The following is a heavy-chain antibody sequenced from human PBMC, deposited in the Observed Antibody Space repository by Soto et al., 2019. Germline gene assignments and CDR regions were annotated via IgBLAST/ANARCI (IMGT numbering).Heavy chain of an antibody. CDR1: GGSISSGGYY. D-gene: IGHD6-13*01. CDR3: ARGGIAAAAPPDY. Sequence: QVQLQESGPGLVKPSQTLSLTCTVSGGSISSGGYYWSCIRQHPGKGLEWIGYIYYSGSTYYNPSLKRRVTISVDTSKNQFSLKLSSVTAADTAVYYCARGGIAAAAPPDYWGQGTLVTVSS. V-gene: IGHV4-31*03. J-gene: IGHJ4*02. CDR2: IYYSGST.